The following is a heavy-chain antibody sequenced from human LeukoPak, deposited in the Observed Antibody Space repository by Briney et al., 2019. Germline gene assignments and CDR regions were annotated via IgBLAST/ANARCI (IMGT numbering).Heavy chain of an antibody. Sequence: SETLSLTCSVSGGSISSGSYYWGWIRQPPGKGLEWIGSLYYRGTTYYSPSLESRVTISADTSKNQFSLKLSSVTAADTAVYYCATGSSIYYYYYYMDVWGKGTTVTVSS. CDR2: LYYRGTT. CDR3: ATGSSIYYYYYYMDV. V-gene: IGHV4-39*01. CDR1: GGSISSGSYY. D-gene: IGHD2/OR15-2a*01. J-gene: IGHJ6*03.